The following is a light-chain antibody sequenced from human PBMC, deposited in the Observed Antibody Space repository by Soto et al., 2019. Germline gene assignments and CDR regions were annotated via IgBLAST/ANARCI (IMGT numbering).Light chain of an antibody. CDR2: GAS. CDR3: QQYNNWPPLT. Sequence: EIVMTQSPATLSVSPGERATLSCRASQSVSSNLAWYQQQPGQAPRLLIYGASTSATGIPARFSGSGSGTEFTLTISSLQSEDVAVYYCQQYNNWPPLTFGGGTKVEIK. J-gene: IGKJ4*01. CDR1: QSVSSN. V-gene: IGKV3-15*01.